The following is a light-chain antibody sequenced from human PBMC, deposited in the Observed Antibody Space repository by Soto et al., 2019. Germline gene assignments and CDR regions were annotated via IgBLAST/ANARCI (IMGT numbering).Light chain of an antibody. CDR1: SSDVGGYNY. CDR2: DVS. J-gene: IGLJ1*01. V-gene: IGLV2-14*03. CDR3: SSYTSSSTYV. Sequence: QSVLSQPASVSSSPGQSIAISCTATSSDVGGYNYVSWYQHHPGKAPKLMIYDVSNRPSGDSNRFSGSKSGNTASLTISGLQAEDEADYDCSSYTSSSTYVCGTGTKVTVL.